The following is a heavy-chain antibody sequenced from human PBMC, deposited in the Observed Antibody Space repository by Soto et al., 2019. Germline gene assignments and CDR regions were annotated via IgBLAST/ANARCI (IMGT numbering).Heavy chain of an antibody. D-gene: IGHD6-19*01. V-gene: IGHV1-69*13. J-gene: IGHJ6*02. Sequence: ASVKVSCKASGGTFSSYAISWVRQAPGQGLEWMGGIIPIFGTANYAQKFQGRVTITADESTSTAYMELSSLRSEDTAVYYCARDRSGRIGQQENPYYYGMDVWGQGTTVTVSS. CDR3: ARDRSGRIGQQENPYYYGMDV. CDR1: GGTFSSYA. CDR2: IIPIFGTA.